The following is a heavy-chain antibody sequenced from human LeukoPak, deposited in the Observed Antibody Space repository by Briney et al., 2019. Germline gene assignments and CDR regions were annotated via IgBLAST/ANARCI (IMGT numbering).Heavy chain of an antibody. CDR2: IWYDGSNK. V-gene: IGHV3-33*06. D-gene: IGHD5-24*01. CDR3: AKDVVEMATIGPPGY. Sequence: GGSLRLSCAASGFTFSSYGMHWVRQAPGKGLEWVAVIWYDGSNKYYADSVKGRFTISRDNSKNTLYLQMNSLRAEDTAVYYCAKDVVEMATIGPPGYWGQGTLATVSS. CDR1: GFTFSSYG. J-gene: IGHJ4*02.